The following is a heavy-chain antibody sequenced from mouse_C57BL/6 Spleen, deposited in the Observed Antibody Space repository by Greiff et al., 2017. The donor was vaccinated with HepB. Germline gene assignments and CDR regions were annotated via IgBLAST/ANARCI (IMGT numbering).Heavy chain of an antibody. D-gene: IGHD2-4*01. CDR2: INPNNGGT. CDR1: GYTFTDYN. CDR3: ARVDYDVWYFDV. J-gene: IGHJ1*03. V-gene: IGHV1-18*01. Sequence: EVQLQQSGPELVKPGASVKIPCKASGYTFTDYNMDWVKQSHGKSLEWIGDINPNNGGTIYNQKFTGKATLPVDKSSNTAYMWLRSLTSEDTAVYYCARVDYDVWYFDVWGTGTTVTVSS.